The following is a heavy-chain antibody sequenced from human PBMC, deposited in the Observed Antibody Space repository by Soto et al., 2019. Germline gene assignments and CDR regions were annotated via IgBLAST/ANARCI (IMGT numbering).Heavy chain of an antibody. J-gene: IGHJ6*02. CDR2: FDPEDGET. D-gene: IGHD6-19*01. V-gene: IGHV1-24*01. CDR1: GYTLTELS. Sequence: GASVKVSCKVSGYTLTELSMHWVRQAPGKGLEWMGGFDPEDGETIYAQKFQGRVTMTEDTSTDTAYMELSSLRSEDTAVYYCATASGWYPYYGMDVWGQGTTVTVSS. CDR3: ATASGWYPYYGMDV.